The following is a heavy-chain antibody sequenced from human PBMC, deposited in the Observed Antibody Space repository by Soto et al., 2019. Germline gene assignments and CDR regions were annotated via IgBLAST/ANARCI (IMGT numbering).Heavy chain of an antibody. J-gene: IGHJ4*02. D-gene: IGHD2-15*01. CDR3: VKVSGYCTGGSCFSYFDY. CDR1: GFTFSHHS. Sequence: PGGSLRLSCSGSGFTFSHHSLYWVRQPPGKGLQCVSSISGSGGNIYYAESVKGRFTISRDNSKNTLYLQMTSLSSEDSAVYYCVKVSGYCTGGSCFSYFDYWGQGTPVTVSS. CDR2: ISGSGGNI. V-gene: IGHV3-64D*06.